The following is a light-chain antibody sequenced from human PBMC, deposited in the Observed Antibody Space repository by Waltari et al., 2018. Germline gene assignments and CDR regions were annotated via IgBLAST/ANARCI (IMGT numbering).Light chain of an antibody. CDR1: SGAVGGYEY. CDR2: DVS. J-gene: IGLJ1*01. Sequence: QSALTQPASVSGSPGQSITIPCTGTSGAVGGYEYVPWFQQQPGKAPKLIIYDVSDRPSGVSHRFSGSKSANTASLTISGLQAEDEADYYCCSYSSTNPYVFGIGTKVTVL. V-gene: IGLV2-14*03. CDR3: CSYSSTNPYV.